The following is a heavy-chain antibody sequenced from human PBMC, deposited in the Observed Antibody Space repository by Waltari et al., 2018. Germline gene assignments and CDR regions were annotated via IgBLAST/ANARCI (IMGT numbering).Heavy chain of an antibody. CDR1: GGTFSSYA. V-gene: IGHV1-69*01. CDR3: ARDLSGEYSSSWPDFDY. Sequence: QVQLVQSGAEVKKPGSSVKVSCKASGGTFSSYAISWVRQAPGQGLEWMGWIIPIFGTANYAQKFQGRVTITADESTSTAYMELSSLRAEDTAVYFCARDLSGEYSSSWPDFDYWGQGTLVTVSS. D-gene: IGHD6-13*01. CDR2: IIPIFGTA. J-gene: IGHJ4*02.